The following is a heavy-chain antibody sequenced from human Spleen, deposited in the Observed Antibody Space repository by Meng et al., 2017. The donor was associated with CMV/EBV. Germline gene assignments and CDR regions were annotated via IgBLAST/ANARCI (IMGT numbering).Heavy chain of an antibody. CDR2: ITDDGRKQ. Sequence: GESLKISCAASGFAFNTYAMHWARQAPGKGLEWVAVITDDGRKQHYAESVKGRFTISRDNSKNTLYLQMNSLRVEDTAVYYCVKGHQYSSSWYYYAMDVWGQGTTVTVSS. CDR3: VKGHQYSSSWYYYAMDV. V-gene: IGHV3-30*04. CDR1: GFAFNTYA. D-gene: IGHD6-13*01. J-gene: IGHJ6*02.